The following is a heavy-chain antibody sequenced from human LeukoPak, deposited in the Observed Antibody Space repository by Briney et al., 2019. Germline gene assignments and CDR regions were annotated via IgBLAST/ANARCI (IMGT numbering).Heavy chain of an antibody. V-gene: IGHV3-15*01. J-gene: IGHJ6*03. Sequence: GSLRLSCAVSGFNFDIAWRNWVRQAPGEGLEWVDRIKSKDDGATTGYAAPVRGRFTISIDDSKNMLYLQMESLKTEAADVYYRASRDGYKPRYYMDFWGKGTTVTVSS. CDR3: ASRDGYKPRYYMDF. CDR2: IKSKDDGATT. D-gene: IGHD5-24*01. CDR1: GFNFDIAW.